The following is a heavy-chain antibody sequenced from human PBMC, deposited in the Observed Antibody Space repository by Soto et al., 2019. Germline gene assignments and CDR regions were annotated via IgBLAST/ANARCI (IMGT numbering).Heavy chain of an antibody. CDR1: GFIFSNYG. J-gene: IGHJ4*02. CDR3: VRSLPY. V-gene: IGHV3-23*01. Sequence: EVQLLESGGGLVQPGGSLRLSCAASGFIFSNYGMNWVRLAPGEGLEWVSTITTTGGSTFYADSVRSRFTISSDNSKNTLDLQRNSLRFDDTTIYYCVRSLPYWGRGVVVTVSS. D-gene: IGHD3-16*01. CDR2: ITTTGGST.